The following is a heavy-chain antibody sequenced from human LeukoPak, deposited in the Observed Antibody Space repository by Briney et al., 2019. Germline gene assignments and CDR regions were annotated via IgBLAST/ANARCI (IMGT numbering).Heavy chain of an antibody. CDR1: GGTFSDYS. V-gene: IGHV1-69*05. CDR3: ARYLYYDFWSPDWYFDL. J-gene: IGHJ2*01. Sequence: SVKVSCKTSGGTFSDYSITWVRQAPGQGLEWMGGVIPTFGTANYAQKFQGRVTITTDESTSTAYMELSSLRSEDTAVYYCARYLYYDFWSPDWYFDLWGRGTLVTVSS. D-gene: IGHD3-3*01. CDR2: VIPTFGTA.